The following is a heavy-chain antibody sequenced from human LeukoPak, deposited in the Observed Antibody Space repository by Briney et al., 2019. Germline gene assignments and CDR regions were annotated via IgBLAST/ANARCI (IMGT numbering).Heavy chain of an antibody. J-gene: IGHJ4*02. CDR2: ISYDGSNK. Sequence: GGSLRLSCAASGYIFGNFWMTWVRQAPGKGLEWVAVISYDGSNKYYADSVKGRFTISRDNSKNTLYLQMNSLRAEDTAVYYCAKDRARYFDWLLSLDYWGQGTLVTVSS. V-gene: IGHV3-30*18. CDR3: AKDRARYFDWLLSLDY. D-gene: IGHD3-9*01. CDR1: GYIFGNFW.